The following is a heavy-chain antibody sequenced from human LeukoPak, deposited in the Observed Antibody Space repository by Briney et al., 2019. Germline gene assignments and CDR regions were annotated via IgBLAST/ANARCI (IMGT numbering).Heavy chain of an antibody. CDR1: GFTFSSYA. J-gene: IGHJ4*02. V-gene: IGHV3-23*01. D-gene: IGHD2-15*01. Sequence: GGSLRLSCAASGFTFSSYAMSWVRQAPGKGLEWVSAISGSGGSTYYADSVKGRFTISRDNSKNTLYLQMNSLRAEDTAVYYCAKGLDIVVVVAATSWSEWGQGTLVTVSS. CDR2: ISGSGGST. CDR3: AKGLDIVVVVAATSWSE.